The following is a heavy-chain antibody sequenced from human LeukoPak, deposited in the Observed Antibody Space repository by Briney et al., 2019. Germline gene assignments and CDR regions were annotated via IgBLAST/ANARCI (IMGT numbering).Heavy chain of an antibody. CDR1: GFTFSDYY. Sequence: GGSLRLSCAASGFTFSDYYMSWIRQAPGKGLEWVSYISSSGSTIYYADSKNSLYLQMNSLRAEDTAVYYCARSLDSSVEGFDYWGQGTLVTVSS. CDR3: ARSLDSSVEGFDY. CDR2: ISSSGSTI. J-gene: IGHJ4*02. V-gene: IGHV3-11*04. D-gene: IGHD3-22*01.